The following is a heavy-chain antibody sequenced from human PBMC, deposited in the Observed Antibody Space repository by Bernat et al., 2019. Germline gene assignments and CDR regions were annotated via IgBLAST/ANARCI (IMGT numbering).Heavy chain of an antibody. CDR2: ISGSGDST. CDR1: GFTFSSYA. D-gene: IGHD4-17*01. V-gene: IGHV3-23*01. CDR3: AKDTFFDDYGDSGAPDY. J-gene: IGHJ4*02. Sequence: EVQLLESGGGLVQPGGSLRLSCAASGFTFSSYAMSWVRQAPGKGLEWVSAISGSGDSTYYADSVKGRFTISRDNSKNTLYLQMNSLRAEDTAVYYCAKDTFFDDYGDSGAPDYWGQGTLVTVSS.